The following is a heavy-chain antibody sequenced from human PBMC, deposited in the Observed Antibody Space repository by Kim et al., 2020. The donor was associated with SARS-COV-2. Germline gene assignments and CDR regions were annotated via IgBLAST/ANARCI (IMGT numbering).Heavy chain of an antibody. CDR3: AKTGQWELPNLIDY. V-gene: IGHV3-33*06. CDR1: GFTFSSYA. Sequence: GGSLRLSCAASGFTFSSYAMHWVRQAPGKGLEWVAVIWYDGSNKYYADSVKGRFTISRDNSKNTLYLQMNSLRAEDTAVYYCAKTGQWELPNLIDYWGQGTLVTVSS. CDR2: IWYDGSNK. J-gene: IGHJ4*02. D-gene: IGHD1-26*01.